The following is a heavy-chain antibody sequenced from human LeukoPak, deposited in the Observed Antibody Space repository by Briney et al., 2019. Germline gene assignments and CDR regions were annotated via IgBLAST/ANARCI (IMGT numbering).Heavy chain of an antibody. CDR3: ARAVYGGNPRDY. V-gene: IGHV3-7*01. Sequence: GGSLRLSCAASGFTFSSYWMSWVRQSPGKGLEWVANIRQDGSEKYYVDSVKGRFPISRDNAKNSLYLQMNSLRAEDTAGYYCARAVYGGNPRDYWGQGTLVTVSS. CDR2: IRQDGSEK. J-gene: IGHJ4*02. CDR1: GFTFSSYW. D-gene: IGHD4-23*01.